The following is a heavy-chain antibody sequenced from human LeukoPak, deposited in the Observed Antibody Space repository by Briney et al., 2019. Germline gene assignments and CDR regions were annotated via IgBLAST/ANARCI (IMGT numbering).Heavy chain of an antibody. V-gene: IGHV3-66*01. CDR3: ARGMSATSGYLELEY. Sequence: PGGSLILSCAASGFTVSSNYMSWVRQAPGKGLEWVSVIYSGGSTYYADSVKGRFTISRDNSKNTLYLQMNSLRAEDTAVYYCARGMSATSGYLELEYWGQGTLVTVST. CDR2: IYSGGST. J-gene: IGHJ4*02. D-gene: IGHD3-22*01. CDR1: GFTVSSNY.